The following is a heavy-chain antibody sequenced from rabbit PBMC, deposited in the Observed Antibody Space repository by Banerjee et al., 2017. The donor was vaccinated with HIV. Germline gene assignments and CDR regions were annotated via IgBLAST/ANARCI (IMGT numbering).Heavy chain of an antibody. D-gene: IGHD1-1*01. Sequence: QSLEESGGDLVKPGASLTLTCTASGFSFSGNYDMCWVRQAPGKGLEWIGCIYGGTGSTYYASWAKGRFTISKTSSTTVTLQVTSLTAADTATYFCARGGNTLNLWGPGTLVTVS. CDR3: ARGGNTLNL. CDR1: GFSFSGNYD. V-gene: IGHV1S40*01. CDR2: IYGGTGST. J-gene: IGHJ4*01.